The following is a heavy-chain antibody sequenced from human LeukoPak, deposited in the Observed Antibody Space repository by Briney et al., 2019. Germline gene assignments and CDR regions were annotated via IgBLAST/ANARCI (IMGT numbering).Heavy chain of an antibody. D-gene: IGHD3-10*01. CDR1: GYTFTSYA. V-gene: IGHV1-3*01. Sequence: ASVKVSFKASGYTFTSYAMHWVRQAPGQRLEWIGWINAGNGNTKYSQKFQGRVTIARDTSASTAYMELSSLRSEDTAVYYCARVKADRGYYYGMDVWGKGTTVTVSS. CDR2: INAGNGNT. J-gene: IGHJ6*04. CDR3: ARVKADRGYYYGMDV.